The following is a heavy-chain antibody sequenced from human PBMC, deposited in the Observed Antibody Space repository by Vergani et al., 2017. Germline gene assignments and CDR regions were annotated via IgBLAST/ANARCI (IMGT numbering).Heavy chain of an antibody. CDR2: INPNSGGT. J-gene: IGHJ4*02. D-gene: IGHD2-2*03. Sequence: QVQLVESGGGVVQPGRSLRLSCAASGFTFSSYAMHWVRQAPGQGLEWMGWINPNSGGTNYAQKFQGRVTMTRDTSISTAYMELSRLRSDDTAVYYCARDGYCSSTSCYRGYSYGYWVYWGQGTLVTVSS. CDR1: GFTFSSYA. CDR3: ARDGYCSSTSCYRGYSYGYWVY. V-gene: IGHV1-2*02.